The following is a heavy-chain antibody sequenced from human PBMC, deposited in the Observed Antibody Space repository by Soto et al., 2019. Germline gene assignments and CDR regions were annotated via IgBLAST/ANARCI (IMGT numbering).Heavy chain of an antibody. CDR2: ISYDGSNK. D-gene: IGHD6-19*01. CDR3: AKDAFDSSGWSAGFDY. V-gene: IGHV3-30*18. Sequence: QVQLVESGGGVVQTGRSLRLSCAASGFTFSSYGMHWVRQAPGKGLEWVAVISYDGSNKYYADSVKGRFTISRDNSKNTLYLQMNSLRAEDTAVYYCAKDAFDSSGWSAGFDYWGQGTLVTVSS. J-gene: IGHJ4*02. CDR1: GFTFSSYG.